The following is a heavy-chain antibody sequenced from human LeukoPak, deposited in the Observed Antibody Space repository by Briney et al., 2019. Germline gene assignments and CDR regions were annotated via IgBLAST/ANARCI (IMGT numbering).Heavy chain of an antibody. CDR3: ARVYGDPNYYFDY. CDR2: IYSGGST. D-gene: IGHD4-17*01. Sequence: PGGSLRLSCAASGFTVSSNYMSWVRQAPGKGLEWVSVIYSGGSTYYADSVKGRFTISRDNSKNTLYLQMNSLRAEDTAVYYCARVYGDPNYYFDYWGQGTLVTVSS. CDR1: GFTVSSNY. V-gene: IGHV3-66*01. J-gene: IGHJ4*02.